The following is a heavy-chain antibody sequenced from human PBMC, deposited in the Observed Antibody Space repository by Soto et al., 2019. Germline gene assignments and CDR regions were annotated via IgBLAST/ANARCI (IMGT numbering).Heavy chain of an antibody. Sequence: SVKVSCKASGGTFSSYTISWVRQAPGQGLEWMGRIIPILGIANYAQKFQGRVTITADKSTSTAYMELSSLRSEDTAVYYCARMGGDYYDSSGYFYWGQGTLVTVSS. CDR3: ARMGGDYYDSSGYFY. CDR2: IIPILGIA. J-gene: IGHJ4*02. D-gene: IGHD3-22*01. CDR1: GGTFSSYT. V-gene: IGHV1-69*02.